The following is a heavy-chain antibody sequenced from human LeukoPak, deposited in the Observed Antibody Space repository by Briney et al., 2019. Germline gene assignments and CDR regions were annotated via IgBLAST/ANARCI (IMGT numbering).Heavy chain of an antibody. CDR3: ARDHKGSLEWLLSQSVSYFDY. V-gene: IGHV3-11*06. J-gene: IGHJ4*02. D-gene: IGHD3-3*01. Sequence: GGSLRLSCAASGFTFSDYYMSWIRQAPGKGLEWVSSISSSSSYIYYADSVKGRFTISRDNAKNSLYLQMNSLRAEDTAVYYCARDHKGSLEWLLSQSVSYFDYWGQGTLVTVSS. CDR1: GFTFSDYY. CDR2: ISSSSSYI.